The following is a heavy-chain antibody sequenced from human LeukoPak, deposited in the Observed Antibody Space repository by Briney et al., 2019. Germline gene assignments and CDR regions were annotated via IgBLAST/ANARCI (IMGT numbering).Heavy chain of an antibody. V-gene: IGHV4-61*01. CDR1: GGSISSSNW. CDR2: IYYSGST. D-gene: IGHD6-19*01. CDR3: ARDLLSTAGYFDY. Sequence: PSGTLSLTCAVSGGSISSSNWWSWIRQPPGKGLEWIGYIYYSGSTNYNPSLKSRVTISVDTSKNQFSLNLSSVTAADTAVYYCARDLLSTAGYFDYWGQGTLVTVSS. J-gene: IGHJ4*02.